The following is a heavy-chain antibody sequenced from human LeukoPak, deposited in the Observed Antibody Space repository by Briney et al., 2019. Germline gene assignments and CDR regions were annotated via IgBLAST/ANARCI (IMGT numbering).Heavy chain of an antibody. D-gene: IGHD4-17*01. CDR3: AREGDYNSGDAY. J-gene: IGHJ4*02. CDR2: MNPKSGNT. CDR1: GDTFTTYD. V-gene: IGHV1-8*01. Sequence: GASVKVSCKASGDTFTTYDINWVRQAPGQGLEWMGWMNPKSGNTVYAQKFQGRVIMTRDTSKSTAYMELSSLTSEDTAVYYCAREGDYNSGDAYWGQGTLVTVSS.